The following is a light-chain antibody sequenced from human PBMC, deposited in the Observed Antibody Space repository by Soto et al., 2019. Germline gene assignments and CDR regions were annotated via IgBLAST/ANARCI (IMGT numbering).Light chain of an antibody. V-gene: IGKV3-11*01. CDR1: QYFNTR. J-gene: IGKJ1*01. CDR3: HQCRSWPRT. CDR2: QAS. Sequence: EIGLTQSPATLSFFPGDRVTLSCMASQYFNTRLAWYQHRPGQAPRLLIYQASIRAAGIPARFSASGSGTDFTLTISGVQPEDFALYYCHQCRSWPRTFGQGTKVDIK.